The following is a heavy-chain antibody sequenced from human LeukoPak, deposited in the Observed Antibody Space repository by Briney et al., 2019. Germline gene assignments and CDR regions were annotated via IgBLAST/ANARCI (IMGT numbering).Heavy chain of an antibody. D-gene: IGHD4-11*01. CDR3: ARDLLDDYSNYYNWFDP. J-gene: IGHJ5*02. CDR2: IIPIFGTA. Sequence: AASVKVSCKASRGTFSSYAISWVRQAPGQGLEWMGGIIPIFGTANYAQKFQGRVTITTDESTSTAYMELSSLRSEDTAVYYCARDLLDDYSNYYNWFDPWGQGTLVTVSS. CDR1: RGTFSSYA. V-gene: IGHV1-69*05.